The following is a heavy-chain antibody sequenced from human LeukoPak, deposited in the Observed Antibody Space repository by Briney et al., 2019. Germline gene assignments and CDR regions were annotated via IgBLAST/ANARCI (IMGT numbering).Heavy chain of an antibody. CDR2: IKPEGKEK. D-gene: IGHD1-26*01. J-gene: IGHJ4*02. CDR1: GFTFSSYW. CDR3: ARDGIDY. Sequence: GGSLRLSCAASGFTFSSYWMSWVRQAPGKGLEWVANIKPEGKEKFYVDSVKGRFTISRDNANNSEFLQMNSLRAEDTAVYYCARDGIDYWGQGTLVTVSS. V-gene: IGHV3-7*04.